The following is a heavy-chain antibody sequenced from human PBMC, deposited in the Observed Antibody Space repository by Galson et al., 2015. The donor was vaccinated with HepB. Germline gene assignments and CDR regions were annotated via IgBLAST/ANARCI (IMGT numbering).Heavy chain of an antibody. V-gene: IGHV1-69*13. D-gene: IGHD1-26*01. CDR3: ARRAHREGAFDI. Sequence: SVKVSCKASGGTFSGYAISWVRQAPGQGLEWMGGIIPIFGTANYAQKFQGRATITADESTSTAYMELSSLRSEDTAVYYCARRAHREGAFDIWGQGTMVTVSS. J-gene: IGHJ3*02. CDR2: IIPIFGTA. CDR1: GGTFSGYA.